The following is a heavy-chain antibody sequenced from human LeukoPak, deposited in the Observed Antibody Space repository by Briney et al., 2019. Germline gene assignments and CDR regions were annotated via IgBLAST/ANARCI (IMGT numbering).Heavy chain of an antibody. Sequence: SETLSLTCTVSGGSISTYYWSWIRRPPGKGLEWLGYIYHSGSTTYNPSLKSRVTISLDTSKNQFSLKLSSVTAADTAVYYCAAPLLDWGQGTLVTVSS. D-gene: IGHD3-10*01. CDR1: GGSISTYY. V-gene: IGHV4-59*08. J-gene: IGHJ4*02. CDR3: AAPLLD. CDR2: IYHSGST.